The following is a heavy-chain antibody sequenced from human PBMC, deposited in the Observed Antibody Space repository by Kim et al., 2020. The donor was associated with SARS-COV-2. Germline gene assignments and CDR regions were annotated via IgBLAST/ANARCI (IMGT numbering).Heavy chain of an antibody. J-gene: IGHJ4*02. Sequence: DSVKGGITISRDNAKKSMYLQMNSLRAEDTALYYCAGGYGSVSYYNFPNYWGQGTLVTVSS. CDR3: AGGYGSVSYYNFPNY. D-gene: IGHD3-10*01. V-gene: IGHV3-20*03.